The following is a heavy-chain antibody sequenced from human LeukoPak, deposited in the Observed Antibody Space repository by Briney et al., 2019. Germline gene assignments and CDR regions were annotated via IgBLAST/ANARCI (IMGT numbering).Heavy chain of an antibody. CDR1: GYTFTGYY. CDR2: INPNSGGT. D-gene: IGHD6-6*01. V-gene: IGHV1-2*06. J-gene: IGHJ5*02. CDR3: ARDEYSSSYNRFDP. Sequence: ASVKVSCKASGYTFTGYYMHWVRQAPGQGLEWMGRINPNSGGTNYAQKFQGRVTMTRDTSISTAYMELSRLRSDDTAVYYCARDEYSSSYNRFDPWGQGTLVTVSS.